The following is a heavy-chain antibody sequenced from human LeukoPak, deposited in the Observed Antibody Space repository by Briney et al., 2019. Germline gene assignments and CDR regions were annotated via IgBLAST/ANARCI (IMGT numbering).Heavy chain of an antibody. CDR3: AREGGFYRPLDY. CDR1: GGSVTSTNW. D-gene: IGHD6-25*01. J-gene: IGHJ4*02. V-gene: IGHV4-4*02. Sequence: SETLSLTCDVPGGSVTSTNWWTWFRQPPGKGLEWIGEVHLDGRTNYNPSLKSRLVMSADLPENHISLKLTSVTAADTAVYYCAREGGFYRPLDYSGQGTLVTVSS. CDR2: VHLDGRT.